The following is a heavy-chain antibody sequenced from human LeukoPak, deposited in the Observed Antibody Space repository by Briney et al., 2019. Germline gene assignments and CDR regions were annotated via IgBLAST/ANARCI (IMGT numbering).Heavy chain of an antibody. CDR3: AKSHLADTGMVYFDY. Sequence: GRSLSLSCAASGFTVSNYYMSWVRHAPGKWLEWVSSISSSSTYIYYEDSVKGRTTSSRDNAKNPLHLQMNSLRADDTALYYCAKSHLADTGMVYFDYWGQGTLVTVSS. CDR1: GFTVSNYY. J-gene: IGHJ4*02. V-gene: IGHV3-21*01. CDR2: ISSSSTYI. D-gene: IGHD5-18*01.